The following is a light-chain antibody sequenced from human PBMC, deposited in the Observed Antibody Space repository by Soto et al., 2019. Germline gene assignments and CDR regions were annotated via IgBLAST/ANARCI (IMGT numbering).Light chain of an antibody. Sequence: EIVLTQSPGTLSLSPGERATLSCRASQSVSSSYLAWYQQKPGRAPRLLIYGASSRATGIPDRFSGSGSGTDFTLTIDRLEPEDFAVYYCQQYGGSRAFGQGTKVDIK. V-gene: IGKV3-20*01. CDR2: GAS. CDR1: QSVSSSY. J-gene: IGKJ1*01. CDR3: QQYGGSRA.